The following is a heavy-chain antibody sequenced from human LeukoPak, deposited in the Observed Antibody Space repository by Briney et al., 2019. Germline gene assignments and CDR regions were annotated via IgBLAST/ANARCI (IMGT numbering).Heavy chain of an antibody. V-gene: IGHV3-23*01. Sequence: GGSLRLSCAASGFTLSSYAMGWVRQAPGKWLGWVSAISGSGGSKYYADSVKGRFTIYRDNSQNTLYLQMNGLRAEDTAVYSCAKSEFVGATGNWGQGTLVTVSS. CDR3: AKSEFVGATGN. CDR1: GFTLSSYA. J-gene: IGHJ4*02. D-gene: IGHD1-26*01. CDR2: ISGSGGSK.